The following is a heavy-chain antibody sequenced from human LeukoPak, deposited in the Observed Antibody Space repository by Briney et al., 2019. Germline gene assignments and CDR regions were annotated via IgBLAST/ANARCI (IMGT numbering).Heavy chain of an antibody. V-gene: IGHV1-8*01. CDR1: GYTFTSYD. CDR2: MNPNSGNT. CDR3: ARDLRIAAAGTAGY. Sequence: GASVKVSCKASGYTFTSYDINWVRQATGQGLEWMGWMNPNSGNTGYAQKFQGRVTMTRNTSISTAYMELSSLRSEDTAVYYCARDLRIAAAGTAGYWGQGTLVTVSS. D-gene: IGHD6-13*01. J-gene: IGHJ4*02.